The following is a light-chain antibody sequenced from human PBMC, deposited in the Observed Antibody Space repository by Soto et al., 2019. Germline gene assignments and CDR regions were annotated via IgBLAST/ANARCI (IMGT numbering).Light chain of an antibody. CDR1: SSNIGSNY. CDR3: AAWDDSLSGTYV. V-gene: IGLV1-47*01. Sequence: QSVLTQPPSASGTPGQRVTISCSGSSSNIGSNYVYWYQQLPGTAPKLLIYRNNQRPSGVPDRFSGSKSGTSASLAISGLRSEDEDDYYCAAWDDSLSGTYVFGTGTKVTV. J-gene: IGLJ1*01. CDR2: RNN.